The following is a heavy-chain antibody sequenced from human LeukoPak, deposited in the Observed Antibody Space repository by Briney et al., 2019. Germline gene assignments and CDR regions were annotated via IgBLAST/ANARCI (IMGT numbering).Heavy chain of an antibody. V-gene: IGHV3-23*01. Sequence: GGSLRLSCAASGFIFSDYGMHWVRQAPGKGLEWVSAISGSGGSTYYADSVKGRFTISRDNAKNSLYLQMNSLRAEDTAVYYCARDRGAVAGISASDIWGQGTMVTVSS. CDR2: ISGSGGST. D-gene: IGHD6-19*01. CDR1: GFIFSDYG. J-gene: IGHJ3*02. CDR3: ARDRGAVAGISASDI.